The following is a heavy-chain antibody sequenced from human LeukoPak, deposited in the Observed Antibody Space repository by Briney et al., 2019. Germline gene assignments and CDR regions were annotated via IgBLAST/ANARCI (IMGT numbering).Heavy chain of an antibody. CDR1: GFTFSSYS. D-gene: IGHD4-17*01. CDR3: ARAGGSTVSHSDY. V-gene: IGHV3-21*01. Sequence: PGGSLRLSCAASGFTFSSYSMNWIRQAPGKGPEWVSSISSSTSYIYYADSVKGRFTISKDNAKNSLYLQMISLRAEDTAVYYCARAGGSTVSHSDYWGQGTLVTVSS. J-gene: IGHJ4*02. CDR2: ISSSTSYI.